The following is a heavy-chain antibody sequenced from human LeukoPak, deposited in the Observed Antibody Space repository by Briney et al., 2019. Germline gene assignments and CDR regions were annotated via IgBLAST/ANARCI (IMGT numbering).Heavy chain of an antibody. J-gene: IGHJ4*02. CDR3: ARDLDIVATIVFDY. V-gene: IGHV3-30*04. CDR2: ISYDGSNK. Sequence: GRSLRLSCVASGFTFSSYAMHWVRQAPGKGLEWVAVISYDGSNKCYADSVKGRFTISRDNSKNTLYLQMNSRRAEDTAVYYCARDLDIVATIVFDYWGQGTLVTVSS. D-gene: IGHD5-12*01. CDR1: GFTFSSYA.